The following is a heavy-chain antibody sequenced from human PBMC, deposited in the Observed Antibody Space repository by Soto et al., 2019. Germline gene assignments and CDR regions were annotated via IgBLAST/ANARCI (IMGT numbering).Heavy chain of an antibody. CDR1: GFTFGDYA. J-gene: IGHJ4*02. CDR2: IRSKAYGGTT. Sequence: GGSLRLSCTASGFTFGDYAMSWFRQAPGKGLEWVGFIRSKAYGGTTEYAASVKSRFTISRDDSKSIAYLQMNSLKTEDKAVYYCTRMFWSGYYTGFASSYYFDYWGQGTLVTVSS. V-gene: IGHV3-49*03. D-gene: IGHD3-3*01. CDR3: TRMFWSGYYTGFASSYYFDY.